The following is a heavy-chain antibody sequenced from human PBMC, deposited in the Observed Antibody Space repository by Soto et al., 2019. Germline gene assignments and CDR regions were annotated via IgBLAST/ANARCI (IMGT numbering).Heavy chain of an antibody. D-gene: IGHD3-10*01. V-gene: IGHV4-39*01. Sequence: QLQLQESGPGLVKPSETLSLTCTVSGGSISSSSYYWGWIRQPPGKGLEWIGSIYYSGSTYYNPSLKSRVTISVDTSKNQFSLKLSSVTAADTAVYYCARPLQTMVRGVMRFAFDIWGQGTMVTVSS. CDR1: GGSISSSSYY. CDR2: IYYSGST. CDR3: ARPLQTMVRGVMRFAFDI. J-gene: IGHJ3*02.